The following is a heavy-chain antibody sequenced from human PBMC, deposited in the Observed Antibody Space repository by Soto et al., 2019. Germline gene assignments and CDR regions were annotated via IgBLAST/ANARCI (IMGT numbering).Heavy chain of an antibody. CDR3: ARDMTTVTTGYFDY. CDR2: IWYDGSNK. D-gene: IGHD4-17*01. J-gene: IGHJ4*02. Sequence: QVQLVESGGGVVQPGRSLRLSCAASGFTFSSYGMHWVRQAPGKGLEWVAVIWYDGSNKYYADSVKGRFTISRDNSKNTLYLQMNSLRADDTAVYYCARDMTTVTTGYFDYWGQGTLVTVSS. CDR1: GFTFSSYG. V-gene: IGHV3-33*01.